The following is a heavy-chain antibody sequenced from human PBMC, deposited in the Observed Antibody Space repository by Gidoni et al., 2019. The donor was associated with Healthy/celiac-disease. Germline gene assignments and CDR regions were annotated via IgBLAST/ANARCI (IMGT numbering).Heavy chain of an antibody. CDR2: IYYSGNT. CDR1: GGSISSGGYY. CDR3: ARIGGLRFLDY. D-gene: IGHD3-3*01. Sequence: QVQLQESGPALVKPPQTLSLTCTVSGGSISSGGYYWSWIRQHPGKGLEWIGYIYYSGNTYYNPSLKSRVTISVDTSKNQFSLKLSSVTAANTAVYYCARIGGLRFLDYWGQGTLVTVSS. V-gene: IGHV4-31*03. J-gene: IGHJ4*02.